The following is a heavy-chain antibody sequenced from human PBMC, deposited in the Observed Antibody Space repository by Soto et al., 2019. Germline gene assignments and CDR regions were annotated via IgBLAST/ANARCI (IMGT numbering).Heavy chain of an antibody. J-gene: IGHJ3*02. CDR2: IYHSGST. CDR3: TKKRVAVADRILEKNDAFDI. D-gene: IGHD6-19*01. Sequence: QVQLQESGPGLVKPSGTLSLTCAVSSGSISSSNWWSWVRQPPGKGLEWIGEIYHSGSTNYNPSLKSRVTISVDKSKNQFSLKLSSVTAADTAVYYCTKKRVAVADRILEKNDAFDIWGQGTMVTVSS. CDR1: SGSISSSNW. V-gene: IGHV4-4*02.